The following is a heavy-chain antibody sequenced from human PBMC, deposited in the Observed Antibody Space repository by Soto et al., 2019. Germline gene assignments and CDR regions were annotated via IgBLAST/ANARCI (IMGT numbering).Heavy chain of an antibody. D-gene: IGHD1-26*01. CDR3: ATMKNPRAYYYGLNV. Sequence: AGTQELSCAVSGDCRNSSNWWTGVRHSPRKRLEWIGEIYHLGGTNYNPSLKSRVTISVDMAKNQVSLKFSSVTAADTAVYYCATMKNPRAYYYGLNVWGQWATVT. V-gene: IGHV4-4*02. CDR2: IYHLGGT. J-gene: IGHJ6*01. CDR1: GDCRNSSNW.